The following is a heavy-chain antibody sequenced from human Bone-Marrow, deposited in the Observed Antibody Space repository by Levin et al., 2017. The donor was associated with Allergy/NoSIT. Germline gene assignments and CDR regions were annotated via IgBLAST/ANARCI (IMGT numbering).Heavy chain of an antibody. J-gene: IGHJ4*02. CDR3: ARSDRNWYSSGWTSFDY. Sequence: GGSLRLSCKGSGYSFTSYWIGWVRQMPGKGLEWMGIIYPGDSDTRYSPSFQGQVTISADKSISTAYLQWSSLKASDTAMYYCARSDRNWYSSGWTSFDYWGQGTLVTVSS. V-gene: IGHV5-51*01. CDR2: IYPGDSDT. D-gene: IGHD6-19*01. CDR1: GYSFTSYW.